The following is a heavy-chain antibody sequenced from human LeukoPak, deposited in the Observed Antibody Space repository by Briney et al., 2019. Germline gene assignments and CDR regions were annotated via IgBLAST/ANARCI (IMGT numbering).Heavy chain of an antibody. CDR3: ARASSGWYNWFDP. CDR2: IYYSGST. Sequence: PSETLSLTCTVSGGSISSYYWSWIRQSPGKGLEWIGYIYYSGSTNFNPSLKSRVTISVDTSKNQFSLKLSSVTAADTAVYYCARASSGWYNWFDPWGQGTLVTVSS. J-gene: IGHJ5*02. D-gene: IGHD6-19*01. CDR1: GGSISSYY. V-gene: IGHV4-59*01.